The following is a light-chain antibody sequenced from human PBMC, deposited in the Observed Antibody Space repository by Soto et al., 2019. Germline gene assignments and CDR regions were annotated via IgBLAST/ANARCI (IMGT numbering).Light chain of an antibody. CDR2: AAS. V-gene: IGKV1-9*01. CDR3: QHYGDSART. CDR1: QAISSY. J-gene: IGKJ5*01. Sequence: DVQLSQSPSSVSASAGDRVSITCRASQAISSYLAWYQQKPGRAPKLLIYAASTLQSGVPSRFSGSGSGTDFTLTISSLEPEDFAVYYCQHYGDSARTFGPGTRLAIK.